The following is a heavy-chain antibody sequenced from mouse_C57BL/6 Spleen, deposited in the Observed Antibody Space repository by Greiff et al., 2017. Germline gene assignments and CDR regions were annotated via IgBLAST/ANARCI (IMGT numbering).Heavy chain of an antibody. Sequence: VQLQQSGPELVKPGASVTISCKASGYSFTGYYMNWVKQSPEKSLEWIGEINPSTGGTTYNQKFKAKATFTVNKSSSTAYMQLKSLTAEDSAVYYCASPYYGSSYWFAYWGQGTLVTVSA. CDR1: GYSFTGYY. CDR2: INPSTGGT. D-gene: IGHD1-1*01. J-gene: IGHJ3*01. V-gene: IGHV1-42*01. CDR3: ASPYYGSSYWFAY.